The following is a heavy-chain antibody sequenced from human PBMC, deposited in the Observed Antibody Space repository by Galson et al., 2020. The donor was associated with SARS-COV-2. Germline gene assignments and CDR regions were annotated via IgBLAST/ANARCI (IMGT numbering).Heavy chain of an antibody. CDR1: VGSFSGFS. Sequence: SQTLSLTCAVYVGSFSGFSWSWVRQSPGKGLEWIGEINHRGSATYNPSLKSRVTISVDTSKNQFSLKLTSVTAAETGVYFCARGRIGVVPAPILGLGPYYEYYAMDVWGQGTTITVSS. J-gene: IGHJ6*02. CDR2: INHRGSA. CDR3: ARGRIGVVPAPILGLGPYYEYYAMDV. V-gene: IGHV4-34*01. D-gene: IGHD2-2*01.